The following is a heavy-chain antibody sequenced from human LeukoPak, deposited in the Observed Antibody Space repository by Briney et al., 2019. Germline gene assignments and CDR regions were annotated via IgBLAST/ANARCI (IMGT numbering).Heavy chain of an antibody. J-gene: IGHJ4*02. Sequence: TGGSLRVSCAASGFTFSNAWMTWVRQPPGKGLEWIGYIHYSGTTNYYPSLKSRVTIALDTSKNQFSLKLNSVTAADTAVYYCARFGTSSSRFFDQWGQGTLVTVSS. CDR2: IHYSGTT. CDR1: GFTFSNAW. V-gene: IGHV4-59*01. CDR3: ARFGTSSSRFFDQ. D-gene: IGHD6-6*01.